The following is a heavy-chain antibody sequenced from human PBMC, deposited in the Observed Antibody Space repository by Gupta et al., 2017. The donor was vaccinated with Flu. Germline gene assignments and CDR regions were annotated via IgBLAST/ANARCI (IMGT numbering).Heavy chain of an antibody. D-gene: IGHD1-7*01. Sequence: EVQLVESGGGLVKPGGSLRLSCAASGFTFSSYSMNWVRQAPGKGLEWVSSISSGSSYMYYADSVKGRFTISRDNAKNSLYLQMNSLRAEDTAVYYCARETGTTSFDYWGQGTLVTVSS. CDR2: ISSGSSYM. CDR1: GFTFSSYS. CDR3: ARETGTTSFDY. V-gene: IGHV3-21*01. J-gene: IGHJ4*02.